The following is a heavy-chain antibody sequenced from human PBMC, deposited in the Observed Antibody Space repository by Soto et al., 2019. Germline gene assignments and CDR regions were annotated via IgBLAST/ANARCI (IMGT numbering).Heavy chain of an antibody. CDR3: TTDGYFGGGVVAFHF. Sequence: EVQLVESGGGLVKPGGSLRLSCAASGFTFSDAWMNWVRQAPGKGLEWVGRIKSKAGGGAIDYAAPVKGRLTISRDDSKDTLYLPFNSLKTKNTAVYYCTTDGYFGGGVVAFHFWGQRTMITVSS. J-gene: IGHJ3*01. V-gene: IGHV3-15*07. D-gene: IGHD3-10*01. CDR2: IKSKAGGGAI. CDR1: GFTFSDAW.